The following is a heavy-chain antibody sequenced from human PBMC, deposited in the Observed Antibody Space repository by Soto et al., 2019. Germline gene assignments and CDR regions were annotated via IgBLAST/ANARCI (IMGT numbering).Heavy chain of an antibody. CDR1: GYAFTTYG. CDR2: ISANNGNT. D-gene: IGHD1-1*01. CDR3: ARGRYGDY. V-gene: IGHV1-18*01. J-gene: IGHJ4*02. Sequence: QVHLVQSGAEVKKPGASVKVSCQGSGYAFTTYGITGVRQAPGQGLEWMGWISANNGNTNYAQKLPGRVTVTRDTSTSTAYMELRSLRDDDTAVYYCARGRYGDYWGQGALVTVSS.